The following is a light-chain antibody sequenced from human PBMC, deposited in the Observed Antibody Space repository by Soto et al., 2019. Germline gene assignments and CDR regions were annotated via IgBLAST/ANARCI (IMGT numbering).Light chain of an antibody. CDR1: SSDVGGYNY. Sequence: QSALTQPASVSRSPGQSITISCTGTSSDVGGYNYVSWYQQHPGKAPKLMIYEVSNRPSGVSNRFSGSKSGNTASLTISGLQAEDEADYYCSSYTSSSTLEWVFGGGTKLTVL. CDR3: SSYTSSSTLEWV. V-gene: IGLV2-14*01. CDR2: EVS. J-gene: IGLJ3*02.